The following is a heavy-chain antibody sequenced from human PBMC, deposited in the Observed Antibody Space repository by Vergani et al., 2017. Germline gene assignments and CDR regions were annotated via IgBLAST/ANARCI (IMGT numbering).Heavy chain of an antibody. CDR3: AKNSRGSTKYYYYYGMDV. CDR2: IHYSENT. V-gene: IGHV4-59*11. D-gene: IGHD2-2*01. Sequence: QVQLQESGPGLVKSSETLSLTCSVSFDSIRNLYCNWIRQPPGKGLEWIGSIHYSENTNYNPSLKTRVTISVDTSKNQFSLTLTSVTAADTAVYYCAKNSRGSTKYYYYYGMDVWGQGTTVTVSS. CDR1: FDSIRNLY. J-gene: IGHJ6*02.